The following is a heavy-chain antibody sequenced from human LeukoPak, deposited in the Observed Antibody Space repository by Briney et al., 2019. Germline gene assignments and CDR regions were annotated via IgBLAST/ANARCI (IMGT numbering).Heavy chain of an antibody. D-gene: IGHD3-10*01. Sequence: SETLSLTCTVSGGSVSSGSYYWSWIRQPPGKGLEWIGYLYYSGSTNYNSSLKSRVTISVDTSKNQFSLKLSSVTAADTAVYYCARDRGFPLWFGEYWFDPWGQGTLVTVSS. CDR2: LYYSGST. CDR1: GGSVSSGSYY. CDR3: ARDRGFPLWFGEYWFDP. J-gene: IGHJ5*02. V-gene: IGHV4-61*01.